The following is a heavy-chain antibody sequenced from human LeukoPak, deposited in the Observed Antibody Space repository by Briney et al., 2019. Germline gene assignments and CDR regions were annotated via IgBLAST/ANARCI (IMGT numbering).Heavy chain of an antibody. V-gene: IGHV3-23*02. CDR3: AKRVAEQCTSWNIDI. J-gene: IGHJ3*02. CDR2: IDGSGVTS. Sequence: GGSLRLSCAASGYTYSSYTMLWVRQAPGKGLEWVSAIDGSGVTSFYGDSVKARFTISRDNSKNTLYLQMNSLRAEDTALYYCAKRVAEQCTSWNIDIWGLGTMVTVSS. CDR1: GYTYSSYT. D-gene: IGHD1/OR15-1a*01.